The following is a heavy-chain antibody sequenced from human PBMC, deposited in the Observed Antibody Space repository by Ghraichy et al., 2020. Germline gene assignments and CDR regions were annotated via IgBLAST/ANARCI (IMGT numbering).Heavy chain of an antibody. CDR3: AKDDDYYDSSGYYYYYGMDV. V-gene: IGHV3-30*02. CDR1: GFTFSSYG. D-gene: IGHD3-22*01. CDR2: IRYDGSNK. J-gene: IGHJ6*02. Sequence: LSLTCAASGFTFSSYGMHWVRQAPGKGLEWVAFIRYDGSNKYYADSVKGRFTISRDNSKNTLYLQMNSLRAEDTAVYYCAKDDDYYDSSGYYYYYGMDVWGQGTTVTVSS.